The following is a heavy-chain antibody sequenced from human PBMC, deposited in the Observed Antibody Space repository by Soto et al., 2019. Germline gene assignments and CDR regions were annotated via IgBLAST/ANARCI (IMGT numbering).Heavy chain of an antibody. CDR3: AREAVAVAGPGGAFDI. CDR2: INPSGGST. V-gene: IGHV1-46*01. D-gene: IGHD6-19*01. CDR1: GYTFTSYY. J-gene: IGHJ3*02. Sequence: QVQLVQSGAEVKKPGASVKVSCKASGYTFTSYYMHWVRQAPGQGLEWMGIINPSGGSTSYAQKFQGRVTMTRDTSTSTVYMELSSLRSEDTVVYYCAREAVAVAGPGGAFDIWGQGTMVTVSS.